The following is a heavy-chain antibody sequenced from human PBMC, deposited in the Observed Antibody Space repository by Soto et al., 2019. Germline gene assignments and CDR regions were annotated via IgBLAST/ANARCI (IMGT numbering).Heavy chain of an antibody. Sequence: PGGSLRLSCSASGFTFSSYAMHWVRQAPGKGLEYVSAISSNGGSTYYADSVKGRFTISRDNSKNTLYLQMSSLRAEDTAVYYSVKVFRTDFIEGDAFDIWGQGTMVTVSS. J-gene: IGHJ3*02. CDR2: ISSNGGST. CDR3: VKVFRTDFIEGDAFDI. D-gene: IGHD3-3*01. CDR1: GFTFSSYA. V-gene: IGHV3-64D*08.